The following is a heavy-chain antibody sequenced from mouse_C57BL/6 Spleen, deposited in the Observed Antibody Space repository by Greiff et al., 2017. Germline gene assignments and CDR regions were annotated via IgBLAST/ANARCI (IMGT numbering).Heavy chain of an antibody. CDR3: ARSPPYYGSSYFDY. CDR2: ISNLAYSI. CDR1: GFTFCDYG. V-gene: IGHV5-15*01. J-gene: IGHJ2*01. D-gene: IGHD1-1*01. Sequence: EVKLQESGGGLVQPGGSLKLSCAASGFTFCDYGMAWVRQAPRKGPEWVAFISNLAYSIYYADTVTGRFTISRENAKNTLYLEMSSLRSEDTAMYYCARSPPYYGSSYFDYWGQGTTLTVSS.